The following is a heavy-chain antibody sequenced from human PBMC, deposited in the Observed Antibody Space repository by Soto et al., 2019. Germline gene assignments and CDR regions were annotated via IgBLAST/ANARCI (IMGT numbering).Heavy chain of an antibody. CDR2: IWSDGSQI. V-gene: IGHV3-33*06. CDR1: ASNFGSYS. J-gene: IGHJ4*02. Sequence: QGQLVESGGGVAQPGRSLRLSCAGFASNFGSYSIHWARQAPGKGLEWVAVIWSDGSQIHYTDSVKGRFTVSRDNSKNIVFLRMDRLRIEDSAVYFCAKDGDTRMTMFGGLQPSTLDYWGQGIPVTVSS. CDR3: AKDGDTRMTMFGGLQPSTLDY. D-gene: IGHD3-3*01.